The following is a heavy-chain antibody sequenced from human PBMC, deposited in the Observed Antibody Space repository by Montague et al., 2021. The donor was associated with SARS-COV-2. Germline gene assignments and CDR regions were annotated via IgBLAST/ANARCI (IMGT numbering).Heavy chain of an antibody. CDR3: ARGMIRGVTTPFDY. Sequence: SETLSLTCSVSSGSIISSGYYWGWLRPPPGKELEWIGNIYYSGTTYYNPSLQSRGTISVDTSKNHLSLRLSSVTAADTAVYFCARGMIRGVTTPFDYWGQGSQVTVSS. CDR2: IYYSGTT. CDR1: SGSIISSGYY. V-gene: IGHV4-39*02. D-gene: IGHD3-10*01. J-gene: IGHJ4*02.